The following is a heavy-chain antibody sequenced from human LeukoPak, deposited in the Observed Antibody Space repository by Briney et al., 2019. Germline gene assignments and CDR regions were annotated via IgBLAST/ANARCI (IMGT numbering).Heavy chain of an antibody. CDR3: ARVEKGYRDAFDI. D-gene: IGHD5-12*01. CDR2: IYSGGST. J-gene: IGHJ3*02. CDR1: GFTVSSNY. Sequence: GGSLRLSCAASGFTVSSNYMSWVRQAPGKGLEWVSVIYSGGSTYYADSVKGRFTISRDNSKNTLYLQMNSLRAEDTAVYYCARVEKGYRDAFDIWGQGTMVTVPS. V-gene: IGHV3-53*01.